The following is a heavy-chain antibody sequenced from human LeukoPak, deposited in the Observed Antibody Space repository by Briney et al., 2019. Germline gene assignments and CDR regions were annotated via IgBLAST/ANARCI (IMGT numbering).Heavy chain of an antibody. Sequence: GGSLRLSCAASGFTFSSYAMSWVRQAPGKGLEWVSAISGSGGSTYYADSVKGRFTISRDNSMNTLHLQMNSLRAEDTAVYYCANGDKKRITMVRGVMQPFDYWGQGTLVTVSS. CDR3: ANGDKKRITMVRGVMQPFDY. CDR1: GFTFSSYA. CDR2: ISGSGGST. J-gene: IGHJ4*02. D-gene: IGHD3-10*01. V-gene: IGHV3-23*01.